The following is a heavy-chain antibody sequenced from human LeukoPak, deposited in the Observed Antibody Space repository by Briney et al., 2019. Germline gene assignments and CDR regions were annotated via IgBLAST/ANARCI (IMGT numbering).Heavy chain of an antibody. CDR2: VYHSGGA. D-gene: IGHD1-14*01. V-gene: IGHV4/OR15-8*01. CDR1: GASIASHSW. Sequence: PSETLSLTCAVSGASIASHSWWSWVRQPPGKGLEWIGEVYHSGGANYKPSLKSRVTISVDTSRNHFSLKLTSVTAADTAVYFCAYNRNFALDNWGQGTLVTVTS. CDR3: AYNRNFALDN. J-gene: IGHJ4*01.